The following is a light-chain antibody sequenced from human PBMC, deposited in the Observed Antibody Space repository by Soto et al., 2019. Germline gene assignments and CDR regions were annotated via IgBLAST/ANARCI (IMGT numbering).Light chain of an antibody. Sequence: DIVMTQSPDSLAVSLGERAAINCKSSQSVLYSSTNKSYLAWYQQRLGQPPKLLIYWASTRESGVPDRFSGSGSGTDFTLTISSLQAEDVALYYCQQYYYTPLTFGGGTKVDIK. J-gene: IGKJ4*01. CDR1: QSVLYSSTNKSY. V-gene: IGKV4-1*01. CDR3: QQYYYTPLT. CDR2: WAS.